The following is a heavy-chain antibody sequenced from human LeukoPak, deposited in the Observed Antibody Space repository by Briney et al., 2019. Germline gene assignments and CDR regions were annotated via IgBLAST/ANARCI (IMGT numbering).Heavy chain of an antibody. CDR3: ARSRLHYGLNWFDP. V-gene: IGHV4-39*01. Sequence: SETLSLTCTVSGGSISSSSYYWGWIRQPPGKGLEWIGSIYYSGSTYYNPSLKSRVTISVDTSKNQFSLKLSSVTAADTAVYYCARSRLHYGLNWFDPWGQGTLVTVSS. J-gene: IGHJ5*02. CDR2: IYYSGST. D-gene: IGHD4-17*01. CDR1: GGSISSSSYY.